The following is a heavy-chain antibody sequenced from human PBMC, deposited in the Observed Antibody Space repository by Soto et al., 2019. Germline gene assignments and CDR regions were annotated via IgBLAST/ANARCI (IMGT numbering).Heavy chain of an antibody. CDR2: ISYDGSNK. CDR1: GFTFSSYA. Sequence: GGSLRLSCAASGFTFSSYAMHWVRQAPGKGLEWVAVISYDGSNKYYADSVKGRFTISRDNSKNTLYLQMNSLRAEDMAVYYCARDPSNFWSGFFFSDYYYGMDVWGQGTTVTVSS. J-gene: IGHJ6*02. V-gene: IGHV3-30-3*01. D-gene: IGHD3-3*01. CDR3: ARDPSNFWSGFFFSDYYYGMDV.